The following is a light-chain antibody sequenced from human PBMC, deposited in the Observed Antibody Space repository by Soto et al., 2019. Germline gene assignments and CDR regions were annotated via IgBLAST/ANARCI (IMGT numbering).Light chain of an antibody. CDR1: NSDVGAYNY. CDR2: GVS. Sequence: QSALTQPASMSGSPGQSITISCTGTNSDVGAYNYVSWYQQYPGKAPKLIIYGVSNWPSGVSNRFSGSKFGNTASLTISGLQSDDEADYYCNSYAGSSYVFGTGTKVTVL. V-gene: IGLV2-14*01. J-gene: IGLJ1*01. CDR3: NSYAGSSYV.